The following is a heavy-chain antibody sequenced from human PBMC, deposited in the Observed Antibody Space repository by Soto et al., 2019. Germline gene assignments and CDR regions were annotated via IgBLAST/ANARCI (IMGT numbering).Heavy chain of an antibody. D-gene: IGHD1-20*01. V-gene: IGHV1-18*01. J-gene: IGHJ6*02. CDR1: GYTFNSYD. CDR2: IGAYTGNT. Sequence: QAQLVQPGAEVKKPGASVKVSCKVYGYTFNSYDFTWVRQAPGQGLEWMGWIGAYTGNTNYAEKFQGRVSLTIDASTSTAYMELRSLTADDTARYYCGRNNIYGLDLWGQGTMVTVSS. CDR3: GRNNIYGLDL.